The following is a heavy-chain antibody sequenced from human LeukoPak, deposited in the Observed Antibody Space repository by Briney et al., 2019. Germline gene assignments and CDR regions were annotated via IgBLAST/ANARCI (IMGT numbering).Heavy chain of an antibody. Sequence: GGSLRLSCAASGFTFSDYYMSWIRQAPGKGLEWVPYISSSGSTIYYADSVKGRFTISRDNAKNSLYLQMNSLRAEDTAVYYCAALVTFDAFDIWGQGTMVTVSS. CDR2: ISSSGSTI. J-gene: IGHJ3*02. D-gene: IGHD3-16*01. V-gene: IGHV3-11*04. CDR1: GFTFSDYY. CDR3: AALVTFDAFDI.